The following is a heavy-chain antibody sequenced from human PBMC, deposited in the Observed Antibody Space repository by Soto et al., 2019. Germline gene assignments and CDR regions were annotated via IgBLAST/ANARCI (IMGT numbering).Heavy chain of an antibody. D-gene: IGHD6-19*01. J-gene: IGHJ4*02. V-gene: IGHV1-2*04. CDR1: GYTFTGYY. CDR2: INPNSGGT. CDR3: ARDPSSGWSGHYFDY. Sequence: ASVKVSCKASGYTFTGYYMHWVRQAPGQGLEWMGWINPNSGGTNYAQKFQGWVTMTRDTSISTAYMELSRLRSDDTAVYYCARDPSSGWSGHYFDYWGQGTLVTVSS.